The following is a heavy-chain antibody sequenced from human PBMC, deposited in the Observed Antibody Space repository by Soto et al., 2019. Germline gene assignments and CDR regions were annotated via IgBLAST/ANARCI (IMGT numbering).Heavy chain of an antibody. CDR1: GGSISSGDYY. V-gene: IGHV4-30-4*01. D-gene: IGHD1-26*01. J-gene: IGHJ5*02. CDR2: IYYSGST. CDR3: ARGRRGSYPRSYNWVGP. Sequence: PSETLSLTCTVSGGSISSGDYYWSWIRQPPGKGLEWIGYIYYSGSTYYNPSLKSRVTISVDTSKNQFSLKLSSVTAGDTAVDFCARGRRGSYPRSYNWVGPWGQGTLVTVSS.